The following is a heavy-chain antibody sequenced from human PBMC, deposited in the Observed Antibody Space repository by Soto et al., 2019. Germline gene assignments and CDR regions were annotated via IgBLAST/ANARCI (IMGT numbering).Heavy chain of an antibody. J-gene: IGHJ3*02. CDR2: IYYSGTT. CDR3: ARSVVHQWLVHDAFDI. D-gene: IGHD6-19*01. Sequence: SETLSLTCTVSGGSISSSYLSWIRQPPGKGLECIAYIYYSGTTNYNPSLESRVTTSIDTSKNQFSLRLTSVTAADTAVYYCARSVVHQWLVHDAFDIWGQGTLVTV. CDR1: GGSISSSY. V-gene: IGHV4-59*01.